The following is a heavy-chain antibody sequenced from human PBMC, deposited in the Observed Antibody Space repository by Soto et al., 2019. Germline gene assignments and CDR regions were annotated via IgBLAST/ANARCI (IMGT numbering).Heavy chain of an antibody. J-gene: IGHJ6*02. CDR3: RIRLSSFIASNSYYYCGKEV. CDR2: IIPIFGTA. Sequence: SVNVSFRAAGGTFSSYAISWVRQAPGQWLELMGGIIPIFGTANYEQKSQGRVTITADKSTSTAYMELSSLRSEDTVLSYCRIRLSSFIASNSYYYCGKEVWGQGTTVNDSS. D-gene: IGHD1-1*01. CDR1: GGTFSSYA. V-gene: IGHV1-69*06.